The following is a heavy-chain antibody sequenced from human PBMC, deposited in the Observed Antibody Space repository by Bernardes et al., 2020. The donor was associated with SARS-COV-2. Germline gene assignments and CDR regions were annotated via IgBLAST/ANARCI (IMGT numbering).Heavy chain of an antibody. D-gene: IGHD3-10*01. CDR1: GFTFSSYG. CDR2: IWYDGSNK. CDR3: ARNDLVYYYGSGPGADAFDI. Sequence: GGSLRLSCAASGFTFSSYGMHWVRQAPGKGLEWVAVIWYDGSNKYYADSVKGRFTISRDNSKNTLYLQMNSLRAEDTAVYYCARNDLVYYYGSGPGADAFDIWGQGTMVTVSS. J-gene: IGHJ3*02. V-gene: IGHV3-33*01.